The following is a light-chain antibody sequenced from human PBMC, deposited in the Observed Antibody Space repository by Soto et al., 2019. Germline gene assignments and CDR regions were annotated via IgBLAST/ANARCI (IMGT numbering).Light chain of an antibody. Sequence: DIQMTHAPSTLSGSVGDRVTIPFRASQTISSWLAWYQQKPGQAPKLLISKASTLKSGVPSRFSGSGSGTDFTLTISRLEPEDFAVYHCQQYGSSLTFGGGTKVDIK. V-gene: IGKV1-5*03. CDR1: QTISSW. J-gene: IGKJ4*01. CDR2: KAS. CDR3: QQYGSSLT.